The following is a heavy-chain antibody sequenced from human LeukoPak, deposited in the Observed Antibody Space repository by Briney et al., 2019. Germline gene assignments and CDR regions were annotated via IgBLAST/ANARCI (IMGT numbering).Heavy chain of an antibody. V-gene: IGHV3-23*01. CDR1: GFTFSSYA. J-gene: IGHJ5*02. D-gene: IGHD3-3*01. Sequence: PGGSLRLSCAASGFTFSSYAMSWVRQAPGKGLEWVSAISGSGGSTYYADSVKGRFTISRDNSKNTLYLQMNSLRAEDTAVYYCAKDRLDFWSGHPNWFDPWGQGTLVTVSS. CDR3: AKDRLDFWSGHPNWFDP. CDR2: ISGSGGST.